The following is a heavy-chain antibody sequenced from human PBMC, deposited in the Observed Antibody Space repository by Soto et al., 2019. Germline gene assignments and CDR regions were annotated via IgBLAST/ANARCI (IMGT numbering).Heavy chain of an antibody. D-gene: IGHD2-2*01. CDR3: AKDPPRPYCSSVSCPFDY. Sequence: GSLRLSCAASGFTFSSYAMNWVRQAPGKGLEWVSTIDYTGGYSYYADSVKGRFTISRDNSQKTLDLQMNSLRAEDTAIYYCAKDPPRPYCSSVSCPFDYWGQGTLVTVYS. CDR1: GFTFSSYA. CDR2: IDYTGGYS. J-gene: IGHJ4*02. V-gene: IGHV3-23*01.